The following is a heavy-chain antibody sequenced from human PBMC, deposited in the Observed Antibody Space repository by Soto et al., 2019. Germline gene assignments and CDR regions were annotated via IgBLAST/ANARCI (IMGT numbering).Heavy chain of an antibody. D-gene: IGHD3-3*01. Sequence: ESGGGVVQPGRSLRLSCAASGFTFSSYGMHWVRQAPGKGLEWVAVISYDGSNKYYADSVKGRFTISRDNSKNTLYLQMNSLRAEDTAVYYCAKQPTNYDFCSCRSWGQGTLVTVSS. J-gene: IGHJ4*02. CDR2: ISYDGSNK. CDR3: AKQPTNYDFCSCRS. CDR1: GFTFSSYG. V-gene: IGHV3-30*18.